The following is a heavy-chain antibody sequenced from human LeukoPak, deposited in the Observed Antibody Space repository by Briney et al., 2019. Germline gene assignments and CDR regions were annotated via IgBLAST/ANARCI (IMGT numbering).Heavy chain of an antibody. CDR1: RGTFSSYA. D-gene: IGHD3-10*01. CDR2: IIPIFGTA. J-gene: IGHJ5*02. CDR3: ARGQKYYYGSGSSNLYNWFDP. V-gene: IGHV1-69*01. Sequence: ASVKVSCKASRGTFSSYAISWVRQAPGQGLEWMGGIIPIFGTANYAQKFQGRVTITADESTSTAYMELSSLRSEDTAVYYCARGQKYYYGSGSSNLYNWFDPWGQGTLVTVSS.